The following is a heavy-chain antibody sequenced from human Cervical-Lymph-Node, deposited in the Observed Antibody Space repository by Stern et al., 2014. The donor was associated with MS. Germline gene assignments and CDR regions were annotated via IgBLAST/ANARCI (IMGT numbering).Heavy chain of an antibody. CDR2: INPKTGGT. CDR3: TRGDLVIVSVVLGRFDT. CDR1: GYSFSDFY. D-gene: IGHD2/OR15-2a*01. V-gene: IGHV1-2*06. J-gene: IGHJ5*02. Sequence: QVQLVESGAEVKKPGASMKVSCKASGYSFSDFYIHWVRQAPGQGLEWMGRINPKTGGTKYAQKFRGRVTMTRDTSISTAYMELSRLKSDDTAVYYCTRGDLVIVSVVLGRFDTWGQGTLATVAS.